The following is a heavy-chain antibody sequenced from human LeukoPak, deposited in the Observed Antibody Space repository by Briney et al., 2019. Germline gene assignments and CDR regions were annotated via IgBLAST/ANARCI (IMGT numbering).Heavy chain of an antibody. CDR2: ISAYNGNT. V-gene: IGHV1-18*01. CDR1: GYTFTSYG. Sequence: ASVKVSCKASGYTFTSYGISWVRQAPGQGLEWMGWISAYNGNTNYAQKLQGRVTMTTDTSTSTAYMELSSLRSEDTAVYYCARASGRFLEPWGFDYWGQGTLVTVSS. CDR3: ARASGRFLEPWGFDY. D-gene: IGHD3-3*01. J-gene: IGHJ4*02.